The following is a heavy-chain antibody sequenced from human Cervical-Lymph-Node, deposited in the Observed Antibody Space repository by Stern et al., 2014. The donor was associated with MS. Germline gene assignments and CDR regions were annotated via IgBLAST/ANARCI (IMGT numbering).Heavy chain of an antibody. CDR1: GFTFDDYT. Sequence: EVQLVESGGGLVQPGRSLRLSCAASGFTFDDYTMHWVRQAPGKGLEWVSGISWNSGSIGYADSVKGRFTISRDNAKNSLSLQMNSLRAEDTALYYCAKDIASSSGYYFDYWGQGILVTVSS. CDR3: AKDIASSSGYYFDY. D-gene: IGHD6-13*01. CDR2: ISWNSGSI. V-gene: IGHV3-9*01. J-gene: IGHJ4*02.